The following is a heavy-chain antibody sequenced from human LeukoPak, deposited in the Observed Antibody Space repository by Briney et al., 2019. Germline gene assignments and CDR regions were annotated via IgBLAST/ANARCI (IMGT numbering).Heavy chain of an antibody. CDR3: ARDSSGSETNPRHYFDY. CDR1: GYTFTSYY. V-gene: IGHV1-46*01. Sequence: ASVKVSCKASGYTFTSYYMHWVRQAPGQGLEWMGIINPSGGSTSYAQKFRGRVTMTRDTSTSTVYMELSSLRSEDTAVYYCARDSSGSETNPRHYFDYWGQGTLVTVSS. J-gene: IGHJ4*02. D-gene: IGHD6-19*01. CDR2: INPSGGST.